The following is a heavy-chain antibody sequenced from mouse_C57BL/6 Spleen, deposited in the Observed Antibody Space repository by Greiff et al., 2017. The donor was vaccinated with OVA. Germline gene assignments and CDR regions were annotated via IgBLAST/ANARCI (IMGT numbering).Heavy chain of an antibody. J-gene: IGHJ3*01. CDR2: INPNNGGT. CDR3: ARDYDEAWFAY. V-gene: IGHV1-22*01. D-gene: IGHD2-4*01. Sequence: VQLQQSGPELVKPGASVKMSCKASGYTFTDYNMHWVKQSHGKSLEWIGYINPNNGGTSYNQKFKGKATLTVDQSSSTAYMQLNSLTSEDSAVYYCARDYDEAWFAYWGQGTLVTVSA. CDR1: GYTFTDYN.